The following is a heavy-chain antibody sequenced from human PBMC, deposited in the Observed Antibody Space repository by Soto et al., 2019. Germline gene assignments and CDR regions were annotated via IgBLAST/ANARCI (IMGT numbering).Heavy chain of an antibody. CDR1: GGSFSGYY. Sequence: SETLSLTYAVYGGSFSGYYWSWIRQPPGKGLEWIGEINHSGSTNYNPSLKSRVTISVDTSKNQFSLKLSSVTAADTAVYYCARGPGAQRYYYYGMDVWGQGTTVTVSS. V-gene: IGHV4-34*01. J-gene: IGHJ6*02. D-gene: IGHD1-1*01. CDR3: ARGPGAQRYYYYGMDV. CDR2: INHSGST.